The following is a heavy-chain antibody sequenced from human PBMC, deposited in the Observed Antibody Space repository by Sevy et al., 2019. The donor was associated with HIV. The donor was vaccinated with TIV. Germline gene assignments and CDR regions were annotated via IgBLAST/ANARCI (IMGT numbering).Heavy chain of an antibody. CDR1: GFPFSTYE. CDR3: ARDLPPSATTVAHFDY. Sequence: GGSLILSCTASGFPFSTYEMSWVRHAPGKGLEWISYISNSGTTKYYSDSVKGRFTISRDNAKKSLYLQMNSLRAEDTALYYCARDLPPSATTVAHFDYWGRGTLVTVSS. D-gene: IGHD4-17*01. V-gene: IGHV3-48*03. J-gene: IGHJ4*02. CDR2: ISNSGTTK.